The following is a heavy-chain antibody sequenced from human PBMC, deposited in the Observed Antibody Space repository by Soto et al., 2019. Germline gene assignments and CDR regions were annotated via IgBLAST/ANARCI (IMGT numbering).Heavy chain of an antibody. CDR3: PRDFQYQLKLYGMDV. J-gene: IGHJ6*02. CDR1: VDSVSSNSAA. V-gene: IGHV6-1*01. D-gene: IGHD2-2*01. CDR2: TDYRSKWYN. Sequence: HTLSLTCSLCVDSVSSNSAACNWSRQSPSRGLEWVGSTDYRSKWYNDYAVSVKRRITINPDTSKNHFSLQLNSVTPEDTAVYYCPRDFQYQLKLYGMDVWGQGTTVTVSS.